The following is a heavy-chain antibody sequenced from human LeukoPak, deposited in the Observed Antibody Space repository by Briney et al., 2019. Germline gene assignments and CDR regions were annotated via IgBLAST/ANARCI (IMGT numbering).Heavy chain of an antibody. CDR3: ARVSQTAAVDY. D-gene: IGHD6-25*01. CDR1: GGSISSYY. Sequence: SETLSLTCTVSGGSISSYYWSWIRQPPGKGLEWIGYIYYSGSTNYNPSLKSRVTISVDTSKNQVSLKLSSVTAADTAVYYCARVSQTAAVDYWGQGTLVTVSS. J-gene: IGHJ4*02. CDR2: IYYSGST. V-gene: IGHV4-59*01.